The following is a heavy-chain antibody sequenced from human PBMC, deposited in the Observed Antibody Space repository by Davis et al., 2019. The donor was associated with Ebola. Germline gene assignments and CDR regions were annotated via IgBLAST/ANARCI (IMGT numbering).Heavy chain of an antibody. CDR2: INHSGST. CDR1: GGSFSGYY. CDR3: ASRRRLLAAAGSSRWFDP. J-gene: IGHJ5*02. V-gene: IGHV4-34*01. D-gene: IGHD6-13*01. Sequence: GSLRLSCAVYGGSFSGYYWSWIRQPPGKGLEWIGEINHSGSTNYNPSLKSRVTISVDTSKNQFSLKLSSVTAADTAVYYCASRRRLLAAAGSSRWFDPWGQGTLVTVSS.